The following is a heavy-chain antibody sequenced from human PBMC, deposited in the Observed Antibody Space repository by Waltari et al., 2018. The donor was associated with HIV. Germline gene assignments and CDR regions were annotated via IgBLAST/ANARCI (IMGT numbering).Heavy chain of an antibody. CDR2: RFYDGSDK. Sequence: VQLVESGGGVVQPGRSLRLSCTGSGFTFNNYILHWVRQAPGKGLEWIALRFYDGSDKDYADSLRGRFTISRYNSKNTLFLQMDSLRIEDTALYYCAREAVTTNYYFDNWGQGTLVTVSS. CDR3: AREAVTTNYYFDN. D-gene: IGHD1-1*01. V-gene: IGHV3-30*04. J-gene: IGHJ4*02. CDR1: GFTFNNYI.